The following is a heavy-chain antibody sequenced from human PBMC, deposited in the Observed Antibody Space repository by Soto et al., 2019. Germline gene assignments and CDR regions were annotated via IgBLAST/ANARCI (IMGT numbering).Heavy chain of an antibody. D-gene: IGHD3-22*01. Sequence: PSETLSLTCAVYGGSFSGYYWSWMRQPPGKGLEWIGEIFHGGSTNYSPSLKSRVTISVDTSKNQFSLELSSVTAADTAVYYCARPHYDSNTFYYFFDYWGQGTLVTVSS. V-gene: IGHV4-34*12. CDR3: ARPHYDSNTFYYFFDY. J-gene: IGHJ4*02. CDR1: GGSFSGYY. CDR2: IFHGGST.